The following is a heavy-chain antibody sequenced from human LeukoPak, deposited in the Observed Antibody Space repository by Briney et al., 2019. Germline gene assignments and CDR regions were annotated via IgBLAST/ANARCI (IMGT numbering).Heavy chain of an antibody. V-gene: IGHV4-38-2*01. CDR1: GYSISSGYY. D-gene: IGHD3-16*02. J-gene: IGHJ4*02. CDR2: IYHSGST. Sequence: PSETLSLTCAVSGYSISSGYYWGWIRQPPGKGLEWIGSIYHSGSTYYNPSLKSRVTISVDTSKNQFSLKLSSVPAADTAVYYCARVHYYDYVWGSYRYMGGSFDYWGQGTLVTVSS. CDR3: ARVHYYDYVWGSYRYMGGSFDY.